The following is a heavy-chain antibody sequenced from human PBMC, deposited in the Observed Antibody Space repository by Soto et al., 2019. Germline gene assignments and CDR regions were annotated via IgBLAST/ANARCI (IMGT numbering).Heavy chain of an antibody. CDR1: GFSFSSYG. Sequence: GGSLRLSCAASGFSFSSYGMHWIRQAPGKGLEWVAVISHDGAFKDCADSVKGRFTISRDNSENTLFLQMNSLGPSDTAVYYCAKDYGPKAPYPYSNTHTDFWGQGTRVTVSS. D-gene: IGHD6-13*01. CDR3: AKDYGPKAPYPYSNTHTDF. V-gene: IGHV3-30*18. J-gene: IGHJ4*02. CDR2: ISHDGAFK.